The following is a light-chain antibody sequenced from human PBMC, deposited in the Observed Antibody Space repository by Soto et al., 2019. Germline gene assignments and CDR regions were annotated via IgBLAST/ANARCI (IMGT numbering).Light chain of an antibody. Sequence: EIVLTQSPSTLSLSPGERATLSCRASQTVGRYLAWYQQKPGQAPRLLIYDTSNRAPGIPDRFSGSGSGTDFTLTISSLEPEDFALYYCQQRNNWYSFGGVTKVEIK. CDR3: QQRNNWYS. CDR2: DTS. CDR1: QTVGRY. J-gene: IGKJ4*01. V-gene: IGKV3-11*01.